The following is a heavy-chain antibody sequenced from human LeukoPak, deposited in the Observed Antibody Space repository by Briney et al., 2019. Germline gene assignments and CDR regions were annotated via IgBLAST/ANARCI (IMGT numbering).Heavy chain of an antibody. Sequence: SETLSLTCTVSGDSISSSSSYWGWIRQPPGKGLEWIGSIYYSGSTYYNTFLKSRVTISVDTSKNQFSLKLNSVTAADTAVYYCARENIAAAGTVDYWGQGTLVTVSS. J-gene: IGHJ4*02. CDR1: GDSISSSSSY. CDR3: ARENIAAAGTVDY. D-gene: IGHD6-13*01. CDR2: IYYSGST. V-gene: IGHV4-39*01.